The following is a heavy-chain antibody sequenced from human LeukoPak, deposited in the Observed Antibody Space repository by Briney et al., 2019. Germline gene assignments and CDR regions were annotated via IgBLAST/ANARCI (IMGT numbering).Heavy chain of an antibody. V-gene: IGHV4-59*01. D-gene: IGHD5-24*01. CDR1: GGSISSYY. CDR3: ARDVNEMATIAFDI. CDR2: IYYSGST. J-gene: IGHJ3*02. Sequence: SETLSLTCTVSGGSISSYYWSWIRQPPGKGLEWIGYIYYSGSTNYNPSLKSRVTISVDTSKNQFSLKLSSVTAADTAVYYCARDVNEMATIAFDIWAKGQWSPSLQ.